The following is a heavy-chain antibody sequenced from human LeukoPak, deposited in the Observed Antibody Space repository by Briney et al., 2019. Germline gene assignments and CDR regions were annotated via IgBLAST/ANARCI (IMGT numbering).Heavy chain of an antibody. V-gene: IGHV3-23*01. CDR2: ISDSGGST. D-gene: IGHD6-13*01. CDR3: ARRGGSSRGSQGDDY. J-gene: IGHJ4*02. Sequence: PGGSLRLSCAASGITFSSYAMSWVRQAPGRGLEWVSAISDSGGSTYYADSVKGRFTISRDNSRNSLFLQMNSLRAEDTAVYYCARRGGSSRGSQGDDYWGQGTQVTVSS. CDR1: GITFSSYA.